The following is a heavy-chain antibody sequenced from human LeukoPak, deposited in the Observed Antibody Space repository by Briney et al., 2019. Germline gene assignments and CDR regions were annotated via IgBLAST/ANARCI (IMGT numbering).Heavy chain of an antibody. CDR1: GGSFSGYY. CDR3: ARDREKQQLPQFFYYYYMDV. Sequence: SETLSLTCAVYGGSFSGYYWSWIRQPPGKGLEWIGEINHSGSTNYNPSLKSRVTISVDTFKNQFSLKLSSVTAADTAVYYCARDREKQQLPQFFYYYYMDVWGKGTTVTVSS. J-gene: IGHJ6*03. CDR2: INHSGST. V-gene: IGHV4-34*01. D-gene: IGHD6-13*01.